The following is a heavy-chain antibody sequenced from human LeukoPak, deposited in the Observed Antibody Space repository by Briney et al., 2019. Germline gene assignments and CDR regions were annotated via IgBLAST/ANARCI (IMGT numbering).Heavy chain of an antibody. CDR2: IYSSGST. J-gene: IGHJ4*02. CDR1: AGSISGYY. Sequence: SETLSLTCTVSAGSISGYYWSWIRQPPGKGLEWIGHIYSSGSTNYNPSLKSRVTMSIDTPKNQLSLKLSSATAADTAVYYCARHSSAYFDYWGQGTLVTVSS. CDR3: ARHSSAYFDY. V-gene: IGHV4-59*08. D-gene: IGHD6-19*01.